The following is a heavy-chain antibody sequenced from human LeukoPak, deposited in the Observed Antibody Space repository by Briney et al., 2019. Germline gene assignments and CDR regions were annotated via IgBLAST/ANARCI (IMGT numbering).Heavy chain of an antibody. CDR3: VTETPVTGWGY. V-gene: IGHV3-7*01. D-gene: IGHD4-17*01. CDR1: GCTFSNYW. J-gene: IGHJ4*02. CDR2: RKQDGSEK. Sequence: GGSVRLSCAACGCTFSNYWMRGVRQAPGTGLEGVAHRKQDGSEKYYVDAVKERFTVSRDNAKNPLFLQMNSLRAADKAMYYCVTETPVTGWGYWGQGPVAPVSS.